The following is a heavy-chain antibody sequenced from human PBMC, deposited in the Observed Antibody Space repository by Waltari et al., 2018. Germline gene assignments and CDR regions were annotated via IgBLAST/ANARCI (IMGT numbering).Heavy chain of an antibody. V-gene: IGHV3-23*01. CDR2: IGSDGRTL. D-gene: IGHD3-3*02. J-gene: IGHJ4*02. Sequence: EVQLLESGGGLVQPGGSLRLSCAASGFTFSTHAMSSVRQAPGKVLEWVLVIGSDGRTLYSADSVMDRFTISRDNSRNTLYLEMNSLRDEDTAVYYCARDWRRSLEFFVWLLFALDFWGQGTLVAVSS. CDR3: ARDWRRSLEFFVWLLFALDF. CDR1: GFTFSTHA.